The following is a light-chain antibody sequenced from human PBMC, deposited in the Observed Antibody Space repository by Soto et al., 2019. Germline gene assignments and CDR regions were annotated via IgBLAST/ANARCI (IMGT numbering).Light chain of an antibody. CDR1: QSINNRY. CDR2: AAS. CDR3: QQFGSSPGFT. V-gene: IGKV3-20*01. J-gene: IGKJ3*01. Sequence: EIVLTQSPGTLSLSPGERATLSCRASQSINNRYLAWYQQKPEQAPSLLIYAASSRSTGIPDRFSGSCSWTDFTFTISRLEPEDVAVYYCQQFGSSPGFTFGPGTKVDIK.